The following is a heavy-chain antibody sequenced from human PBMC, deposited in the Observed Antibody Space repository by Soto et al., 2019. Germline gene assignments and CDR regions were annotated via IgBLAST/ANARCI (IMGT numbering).Heavy chain of an antibody. J-gene: IGHJ4*02. CDR1: GCSISNVNDC. V-gene: IGHV4-30-4*01. Sequence: QVQLQESGPGLVKPSQTLSLTCIVSGCSISNVNDCWRWIRQRPDKGLEWIGHIYSGGSIYNNPSLPSRVTILVDTSKNQFSLQLSSVSAADTAFYYCARGPSGDKVDYWVQGTLVTVSS. CDR2: IYSGGSI. CDR3: ARGPSGDKVDY. D-gene: IGHD7-27*01.